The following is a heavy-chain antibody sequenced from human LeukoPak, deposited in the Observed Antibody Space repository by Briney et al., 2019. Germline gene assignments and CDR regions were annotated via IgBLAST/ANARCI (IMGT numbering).Heavy chain of an antibody. D-gene: IGHD5-18*01. CDR3: ARTTAMVTIFDY. CDR2: INAGNGNT. CDR1: GYTFTSYY. J-gene: IGHJ4*02. Sequence: ASVKVSCKASGYTFTSYYMHWVRQAPGQRLEWMGWINAGNGNTKYSQEFQGRVAITRDTSASTAYMELSSLRSEDTAVYYCARTTAMVTIFDYWGQGTLVTVSS. V-gene: IGHV1-3*01.